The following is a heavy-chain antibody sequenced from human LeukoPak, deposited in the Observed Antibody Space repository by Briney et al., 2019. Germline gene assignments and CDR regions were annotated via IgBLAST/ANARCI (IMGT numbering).Heavy chain of an antibody. V-gene: IGHV3-23*01. D-gene: IGHD6-19*01. CDR2: ISGSGGST. J-gene: IGHJ4*02. Sequence: PGGSLRLSCAASGFTFSSYAMSWVRQTPGKGLGWVSAISGSGGSTYYADSVKGRFTISRDNSKNTLYLQMNSLRAEDTAVYYCAKVGRSSGWTTFDYWGQGTLVTVSS. CDR1: GFTFSSYA. CDR3: AKVGRSSGWTTFDY.